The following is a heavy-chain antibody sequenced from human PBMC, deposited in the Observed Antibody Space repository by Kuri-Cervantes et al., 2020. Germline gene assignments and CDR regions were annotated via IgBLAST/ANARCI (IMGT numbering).Heavy chain of an antibody. Sequence: GGSLRLSCKGSGYSFTSFWIGWVRQMPGKGLEWMGIIYPDDSDTRYSPSFQGQVTISADKSISTAYLQWSSLKASDTAMYYCARRRSWGETDNWFDPWGQGTLVTVSS. CDR3: ARRRSWGETDNWFDP. V-gene: IGHV5-51*01. CDR2: IYPDDSDT. CDR1: GYSFTSFW. D-gene: IGHD1-26*01. J-gene: IGHJ5*02.